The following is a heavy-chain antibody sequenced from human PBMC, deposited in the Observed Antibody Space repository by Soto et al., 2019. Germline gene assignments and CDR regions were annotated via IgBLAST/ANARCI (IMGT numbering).Heavy chain of an antibody. CDR1: GDSISSLY. CDR2: IYYSGSI. V-gene: IGHV4-59*01. CDR3: ARSLCDTSGWKTDY. J-gene: IGHJ4*02. Sequence: QVQLQESGPGLVKPSETLSLTCAVSGDSISSLYWSWIRQPPGKGLEWIGYIYYSGSINYNPSLKSRVTISVDTSKNQFALHLSSVTAADTAVYYCARSLCDTSGWKTDYWGQGTLVTVSS. D-gene: IGHD6-19*01.